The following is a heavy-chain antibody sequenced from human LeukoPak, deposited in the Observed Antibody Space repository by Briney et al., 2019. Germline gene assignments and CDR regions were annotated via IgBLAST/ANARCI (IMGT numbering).Heavy chain of an antibody. D-gene: IGHD3-3*01. Sequence: SETLSLTCTVSGCSISSGSYHWSWIRQPAGTGLEWVGRIYTSGSTNYNPSLQSRVTISVDTSKNQFSLKLSSVTAADTAVYYCARADFWSGTYAFDIWGQGTMVTVSS. CDR3: ARADFWSGTYAFDI. CDR2: IYTSGST. J-gene: IGHJ3*02. V-gene: IGHV4-61*02. CDR1: GCSISSGSYH.